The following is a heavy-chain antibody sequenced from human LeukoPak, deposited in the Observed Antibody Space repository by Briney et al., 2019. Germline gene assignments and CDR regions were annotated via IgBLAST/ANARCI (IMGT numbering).Heavy chain of an antibody. CDR1: GFTFSSYG. D-gene: IGHD3-10*01. CDR3: AKSRDYYGSGSNLV. Sequence: GGPLRLSCAASGFTFSSYGMHWVRQAPGKGLEWVAVISYDGSNKYYADSVKGRFTISRDNSKNTLYLQMNSLRAEDTAVYYCAKSRDYYGSGSNLVWGQGTLVTVSS. CDR2: ISYDGSNK. V-gene: IGHV3-30*18. J-gene: IGHJ4*02.